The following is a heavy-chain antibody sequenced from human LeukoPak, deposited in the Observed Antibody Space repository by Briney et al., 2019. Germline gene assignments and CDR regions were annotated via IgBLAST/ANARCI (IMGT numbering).Heavy chain of an antibody. CDR3: ASQHVDTAMVDY. D-gene: IGHD5-18*01. CDR1: GGSFSGYY. Sequence: SETLSLTCAVYGGSFSGYYWSWIRQPPGKGLEWIGEINHSGSTNYNPSLKSRVTISVDTSKNQFSLKLSSVTAADTAVYYCASQHVDTAMVDYWGQGTLVTVSS. J-gene: IGHJ4*02. V-gene: IGHV4-34*01. CDR2: INHSGST.